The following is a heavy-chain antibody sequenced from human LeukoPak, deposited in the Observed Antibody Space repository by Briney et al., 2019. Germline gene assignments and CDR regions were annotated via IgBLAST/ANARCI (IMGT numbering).Heavy chain of an antibody. CDR3: ARGGGLDV. V-gene: IGHV3-7*03. D-gene: IGHD3-16*01. CDR2: INHNGNVN. CDR1: GFTFSSYW. Sequence: GGSLRLSCAASGFTFSSYWMNWARQTPGKGLEWVASINHNGNVNYYVDPVKGRFTISRDNAKNSLYLQMSNLRAEDTAVYFCARGGGLDVWGQGATVTVSS. J-gene: IGHJ6*02.